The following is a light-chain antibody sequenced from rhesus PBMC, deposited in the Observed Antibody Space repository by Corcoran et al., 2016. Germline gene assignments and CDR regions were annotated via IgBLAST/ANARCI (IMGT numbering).Light chain of an antibody. V-gene: IGKV1S12*01. CDR3: QHYYDNPYS. CDR1: QNIYSN. J-gene: IGKJ2*01. CDR2: AAS. Sequence: DIQMTQSPSALSASVGDRVTISCRASQNIYSNLAWYQQKPGKAPKLLIYAASSLQTGIPSRFSGSGSGTDFTLTISRLQPEASAAYYCQHYYDNPYSFGQGTKVEIK.